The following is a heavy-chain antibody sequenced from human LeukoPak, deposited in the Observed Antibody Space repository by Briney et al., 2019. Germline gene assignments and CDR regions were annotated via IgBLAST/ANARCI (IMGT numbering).Heavy chain of an antibody. D-gene: IGHD2-2*01. V-gene: IGHV4-59*01. CDR2: IYYSGST. J-gene: IGHJ2*01. Sequence: KPSETLSLTCTVSGRSISNYHWSWIRQPPAKGLERIGYIYYSGSTSYNPSLKRRVTISVDSSKNQFSLKLNSVTAADTAVYYCARGPAPWYFDLWGRGTLVTVSS. CDR3: ARGPAPWYFDL. CDR1: GRSISNYH.